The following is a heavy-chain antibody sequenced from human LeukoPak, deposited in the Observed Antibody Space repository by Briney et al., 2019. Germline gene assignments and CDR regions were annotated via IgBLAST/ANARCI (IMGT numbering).Heavy chain of an antibody. CDR1: GFTFSSYA. J-gene: IGHJ4*02. Sequence: GGSLRLSCAASGFTFSSYAMRWVRQAPGKGLEWVAVISYDGSNKYYADSVKGRFTISRDNSKNTLYLQMNSLRAEDTAVYYCAKEGFDSWGQGTLVTVSS. V-gene: IGHV3-30-3*01. CDR2: ISYDGSNK. CDR3: AKEGFDS.